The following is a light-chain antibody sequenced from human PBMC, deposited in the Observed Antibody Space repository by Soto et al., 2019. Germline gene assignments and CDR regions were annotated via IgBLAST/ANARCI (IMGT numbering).Light chain of an antibody. V-gene: IGKV3-20*01. CDR3: QQYGSSPRT. CDR1: QSVSSSS. J-gene: IGKJ1*01. CDR2: GAS. Sequence: EIVVTQSPDTLSLSPGERATLSCRASQSVSSSSLAWYQHKPGQAPRLLIYGASSRATGIPDRFSGSGSGTDFTLTISRLEPEDFAVYYCQQYGSSPRTFGQGTKVEIK.